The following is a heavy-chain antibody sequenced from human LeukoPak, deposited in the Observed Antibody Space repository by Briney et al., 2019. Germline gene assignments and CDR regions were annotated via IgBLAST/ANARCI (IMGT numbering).Heavy chain of an antibody. D-gene: IGHD2-21*02. CDR2: IYYSGST. V-gene: IGHV4-39*01. J-gene: IGHJ4*02. CDR3: ARHRSGVTYCDY. Sequence: SEPLSLTCTVSGGFISSSNYYWGWIRQPPGKGLEWIGTIYYSGSTYYNPSLESRLTISVDTSKNQFSLKLSSVTAADMALYYCARHRSGVTYCDYWGQGTLVTVSS. CDR1: GGFISSSNYY.